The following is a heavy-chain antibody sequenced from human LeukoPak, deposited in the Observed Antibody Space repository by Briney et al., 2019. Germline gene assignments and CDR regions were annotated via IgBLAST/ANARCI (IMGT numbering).Heavy chain of an antibody. V-gene: IGHV4-59*01. CDR1: GGSISKFY. CDR2: IHYSGST. Sequence: PSETLSLICTVSGGSISKFYWSWIRQPPGKGLEWIGYIHYSGSTNYNPSLKSRVTISVDTSKNQFSLKLSSVTAADTAVYYCARGGFREFDSWGQGTLVIVSS. D-gene: IGHD3-10*01. J-gene: IGHJ4*02. CDR3: ARGGFREFDS.